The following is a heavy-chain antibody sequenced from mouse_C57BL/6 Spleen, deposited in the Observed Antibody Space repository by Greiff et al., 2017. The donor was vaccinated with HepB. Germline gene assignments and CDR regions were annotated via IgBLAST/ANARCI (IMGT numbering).Heavy chain of an antibody. J-gene: IGHJ1*03. CDR1: GYTFTSYW. V-gene: IGHV1-7*01. CDR2: INPSSGYT. CDR3: ARWVFTTVRYFDV. D-gene: IGHD1-1*01. Sequence: QVQLQQSGAELAKPGASVKLSCKASGYTFTSYWMHWVKQRPGQGLEWIGYINPSSGYTKYNQKFKDKATLTADKSSSTAYMQLSSLTYEDSAVYYCARWVFTTVRYFDVWGTGTTVTVSS.